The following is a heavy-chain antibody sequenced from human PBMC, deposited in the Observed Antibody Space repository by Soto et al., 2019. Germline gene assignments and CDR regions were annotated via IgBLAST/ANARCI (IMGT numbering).Heavy chain of an antibody. CDR2: IYYSGST. CDR1: GGSISSYY. CDR3: ARWYGSGSYYSYFDY. D-gene: IGHD3-10*01. V-gene: IGHV4-59*08. Sequence: SETLSLTCTVSGGSISSYYWSWIRQPPGKGLEWIGYIYYSGSTNYNPSLKSRVTISVDTSKNQFSLKLSSVTAADTAVYYCARWYGSGSYYSYFDYWGQGTLVTVSS. J-gene: IGHJ4*02.